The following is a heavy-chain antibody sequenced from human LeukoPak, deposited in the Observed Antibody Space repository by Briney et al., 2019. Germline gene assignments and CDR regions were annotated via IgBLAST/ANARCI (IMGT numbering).Heavy chain of an antibody. D-gene: IGHD3-22*01. J-gene: IGHJ4*02. V-gene: IGHV4-38-2*02. Sequence: PSETLSLTCTVSGYSISSGYYWGWIRQPPGKGLEWIGSIYYSGSTYYNPSLKSRVTISVDTSKNQFSLKLSSVTAADTAVYYCARLYITMIVVVNWGQGTLVTVSS. CDR3: ARLYITMIVVVN. CDR2: IYYSGST. CDR1: GYSISSGYY.